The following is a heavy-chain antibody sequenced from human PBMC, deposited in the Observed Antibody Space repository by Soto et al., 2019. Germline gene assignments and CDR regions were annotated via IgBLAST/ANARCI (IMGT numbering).Heavy chain of an antibody. CDR3: ARASKGYSSGYYYLNYYCDF. Sequence: TKSLTCSVYGGSFSGYYWSRLRPTQGKGLEWIGEINHSGSTNYNPSLKSRVTISVDTSKNQFSLKLSSVTAADTAVYYCARASKGYSSGYYYLNYYCDFWGQGPRVTVSA. D-gene: IGHD3-22*01. CDR1: GGSFSGYY. J-gene: IGHJ4*02. V-gene: IGHV4-34*01. CDR2: INHSGST.